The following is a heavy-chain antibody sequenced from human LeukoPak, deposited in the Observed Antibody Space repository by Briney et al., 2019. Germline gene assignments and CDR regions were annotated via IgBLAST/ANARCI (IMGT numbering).Heavy chain of an antibody. CDR1: GFTFSGSG. CDR2: IRSKTNNYAT. J-gene: IGHJ4*02. Sequence: GGSLRLSCAASGFTFSGSGMHWVRQASGRGLEWVGGIRSKTNNYATAYAASVKGRFTISRDDSKNTAYLQMNSLKTEDTAVYYCTTRWGIVGTTPADYWGQGTLVTVSS. V-gene: IGHV3-73*01. CDR3: TTRWGIVGTTPADY. D-gene: IGHD1-26*01.